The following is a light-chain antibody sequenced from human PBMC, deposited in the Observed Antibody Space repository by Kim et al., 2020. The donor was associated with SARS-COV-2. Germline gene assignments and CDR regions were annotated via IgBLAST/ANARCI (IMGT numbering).Light chain of an antibody. Sequence: QSALTQPRSVSGSPGQSVTISCTGTSSDVGGYNYVSWYQQHPGKAPKLMIYDVSKRPSGIPDRFSGSKSGNTASLTISGLQAEDEADYYCCSNAGTYPWVFGGGTQLTVL. CDR3: CSNAGTYPWV. CDR2: DVS. CDR1: SSDVGGYNY. J-gene: IGLJ3*02. V-gene: IGLV2-11*01.